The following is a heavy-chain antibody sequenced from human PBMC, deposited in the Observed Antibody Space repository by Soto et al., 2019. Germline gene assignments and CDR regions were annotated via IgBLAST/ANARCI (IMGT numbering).Heavy chain of an antibody. CDR1: GGSTRSSSYY. V-gene: IGHV4-39*01. J-gene: IGHJ4*02. CDR2: IYYSGST. D-gene: IGHD5-12*01. CDR3: ARRVSGYGYFDY. Sequence: PSETLSLTCTVSGGSTRSSSYYWGWIRQSPGLGLEWIGSIYYSGSTYYNPSLQSRVTISVDTSKSQFSLRLSSVTAADTAVYYCARRVSGYGYFDYWAQGTLVTVSS.